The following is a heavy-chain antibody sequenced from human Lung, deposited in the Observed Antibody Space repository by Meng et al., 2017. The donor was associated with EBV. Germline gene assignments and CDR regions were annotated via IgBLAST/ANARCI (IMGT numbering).Heavy chain of an antibody. J-gene: IGHJ4*02. CDR3: ARDPYATGWAG. CDR2: IYHSGGT. Sequence: QMQRQESGPGLGKPSGTLSLTCAVSGGSISISTWWSWVRQPPGKGLEWIGEIYHSGGTNYNPSLRGRVTISLDKSKNQFSLTLRSVTAADTAVYYCARDPYATGWAGWGQGTLVTVSS. D-gene: IGHD6-19*01. V-gene: IGHV4-4*02. CDR1: GGSISISTW.